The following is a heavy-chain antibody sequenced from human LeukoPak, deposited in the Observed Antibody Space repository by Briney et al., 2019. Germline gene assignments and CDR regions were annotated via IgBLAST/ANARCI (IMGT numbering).Heavy chain of an antibody. V-gene: IGHV1-8*01. J-gene: IGHJ6*02. D-gene: IGHD2-15*01. CDR2: MNPNRGNT. Sequence: ASVRVSCKASGYTFTSYDINWVRQAPGQGLEWMGWMNPNRGNTGYAQKFQGGVTMTRNTSISTAYMELSSLRSEDTAVYYWARDIVVVVPYGMDVWGQGTTVTVSS. CDR1: GYTFTSYD. CDR3: ARDIVVVVPYGMDV.